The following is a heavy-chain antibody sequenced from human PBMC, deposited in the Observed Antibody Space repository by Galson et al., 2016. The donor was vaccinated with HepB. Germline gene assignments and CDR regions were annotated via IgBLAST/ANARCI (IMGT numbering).Heavy chain of an antibody. J-gene: IGHJ4*02. Sequence: SLRLSCAASGLPFSDSYMSWIRQAPGKGLEWISYISNTGNTIYYADSVKGRFTISRDNAKNSVHLQMNTLRGEDTAVYYCATQLHLIIVPGTFDSWGQGTLVTVSS. CDR2: ISNTGNTI. CDR1: GLPFSDSY. D-gene: IGHD2/OR15-2a*01. V-gene: IGHV3-11*01. CDR3: ATQLHLIIVPGTFDS.